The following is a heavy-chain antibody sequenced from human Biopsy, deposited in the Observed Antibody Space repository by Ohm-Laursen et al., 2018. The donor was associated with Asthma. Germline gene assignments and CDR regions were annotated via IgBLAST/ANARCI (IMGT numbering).Heavy chain of an antibody. D-gene: IGHD3-22*01. CDR3: ARGDSSNWSHYYFDY. J-gene: IGHJ4*02. Sequence: SLRLSCAASGFAVSRDHMFWVRQAPGEGLEWVSVIYSGGTSHTADSVRGRFTIFRDYSKNTLYLQMHSLRAEDTAVYYCARGDSSNWSHYYFDYWGQGTLVTVSS. CDR1: GFAVSRDH. V-gene: IGHV3-53*01. CDR2: IYSGGTS.